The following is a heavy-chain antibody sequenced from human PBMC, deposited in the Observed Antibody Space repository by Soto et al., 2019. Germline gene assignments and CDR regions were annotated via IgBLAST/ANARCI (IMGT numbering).Heavy chain of an antibody. CDR2: VHGGGST. CDR3: AGRLTTAASLDY. Sequence: GGSLRLSCAASGFTVSNNHMTWVRQAAGKGLELVSFVHGGGSTSYADSVKGRFTISRDNSKNTLYLQMDSLRAEDTAIYYCAGRLTTAASLDYWGRRTLVTVSS. CDR1: GFTVSNNH. J-gene: IGHJ4*02. D-gene: IGHD3-16*01. V-gene: IGHV3-53*01.